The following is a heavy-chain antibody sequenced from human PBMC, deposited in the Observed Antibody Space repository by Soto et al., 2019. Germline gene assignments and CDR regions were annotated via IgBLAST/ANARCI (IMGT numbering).Heavy chain of an antibody. CDR3: ARDGSGNVYKYGMDV. V-gene: IGHV1-18*01. CDR1: GYSFTNYG. CDR2: ITTYNGDT. Sequence: ASVKVSCKASGYSFTNYGINWVRQAPGQGLEWMGWITTYNGDTKYAQNVQGRVTMTTDTSTDTAYMELRSLRSDDTAVDYCARDGSGNVYKYGMDVWGQGTTVTVSS. J-gene: IGHJ6*02. D-gene: IGHD6-25*01.